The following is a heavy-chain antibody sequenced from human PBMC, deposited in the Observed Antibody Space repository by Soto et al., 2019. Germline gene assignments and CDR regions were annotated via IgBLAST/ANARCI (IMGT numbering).Heavy chain of an antibody. CDR1: GFTFSSYG. D-gene: IGHD3-22*01. J-gene: IGHJ4*02. CDR2: ISYDGSNK. CDR3: AKDGSSGNNYYFDY. V-gene: IGHV3-30*18. Sequence: QVQLVESGGGVVQPGRSLRLSCAASGFTFSSYGMHWVRQAPGQGLEWVAVISYDGSNKYYADSVKGRFTISRDNSKNTLYLQMNSLRAEDTAVYYCAKDGSSGNNYYFDYWGQGTLVTVSS.